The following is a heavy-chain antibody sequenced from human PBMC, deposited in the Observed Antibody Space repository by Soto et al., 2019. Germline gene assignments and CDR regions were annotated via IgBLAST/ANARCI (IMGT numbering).Heavy chain of an antibody. CDR2: IKSKTDGGTT. V-gene: IGHV3-15*01. CDR3: TTGTAWLADYYYGMDV. J-gene: IGHJ6*02. D-gene: IGHD2-21*01. Sequence: GGSLRLSCAASGFTFSNAWMSWVRQAPGKGLEWVGRIKSKTDGGTTDYAAPVKGRFTISRDDSKNTLYLQMNSLKTEDTAVYYCTTGTAWLADYYYGMDVWGQGTTVTVS. CDR1: GFTFSNAW.